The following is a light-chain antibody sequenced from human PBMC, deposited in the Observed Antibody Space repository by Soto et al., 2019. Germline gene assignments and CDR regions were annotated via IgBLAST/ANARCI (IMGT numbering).Light chain of an antibody. CDR3: CSYAGTVAYV. Sequence: QSPLAQPAYVSGSFPQSNTVSCAGTGRGVGAYNLVSWFQQHPVKAPKLIICEVNTRPSGISDRFPGSKSGDTASLTISGLQAEDEADYFCCSYAGTVAYVFGTGT. J-gene: IGLJ1*01. CDR2: EVN. CDR1: GRGVGAYNL. V-gene: IGLV2-23*02.